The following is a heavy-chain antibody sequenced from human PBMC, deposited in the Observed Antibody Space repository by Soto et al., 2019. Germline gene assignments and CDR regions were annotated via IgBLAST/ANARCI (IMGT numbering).Heavy chain of an antibody. J-gene: IGHJ6*02. CDR3: AKEDIIVVPAAILRYYYGMDV. CDR1: GFTFSSYG. CDR2: ISYDGSNK. V-gene: IGHV3-30*18. D-gene: IGHD2-2*02. Sequence: VGSLRLSCAASGFTFSSYGMHWVRQAPGKGLEWVAVISYDGSNKYYADSVKGRFTISRDNSKNTLYLQMNSLRAEDTAVYYCAKEDIIVVPAAILRYYYGMDVWGQGTTVTVSS.